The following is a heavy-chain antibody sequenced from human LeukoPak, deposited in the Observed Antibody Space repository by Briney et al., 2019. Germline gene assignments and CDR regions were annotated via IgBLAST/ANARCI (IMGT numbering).Heavy chain of an antibody. V-gene: IGHV1-69*13. Sequence: SVTVSCKASGGTFSRYAISWVRQAPGQGLEWMGGIIPIFGTANYAQKFQGRVTITADESTSTAYMELSSLRSEDTAVYYCARAEYNILTGYFYWFDPWGQGTLVTVSS. CDR1: GGTFSRYA. J-gene: IGHJ5*02. CDR3: ARAEYNILTGYFYWFDP. CDR2: IIPIFGTA. D-gene: IGHD3-9*01.